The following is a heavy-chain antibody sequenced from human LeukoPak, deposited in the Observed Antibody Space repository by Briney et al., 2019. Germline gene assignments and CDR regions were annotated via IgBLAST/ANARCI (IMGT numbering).Heavy chain of an antibody. CDR1: GYTFTSYG. CDR3: ARELYPYYYYYYYMDV. CDR2: ISAYNGNT. Sequence: GASVKVSCKASGYTFTSYGISWVRQAPGQGLEWMGWISAYNGNTNYAQKLQGRVTMTTDTSTSTAYMELRSLGSDDTAVYYCARELYPYYYYYYYMDVWGKGTTVTVSS. V-gene: IGHV1-18*01. J-gene: IGHJ6*03.